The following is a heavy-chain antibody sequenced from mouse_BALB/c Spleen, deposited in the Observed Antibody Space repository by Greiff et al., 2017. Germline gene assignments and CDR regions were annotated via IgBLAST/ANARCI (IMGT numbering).Heavy chain of an antibody. V-gene: IGHV5-17*02. J-gene: IGHJ2*01. Sequence: EVMLVESGGGLVQPGGSRKLSCAASGFTFSSFGMHWVRQAPEKGLEWVAYISSGSSTIYYADTVKGRFTISRDNPKNTLFLQMTSLRSEDTAMYYCARSAYGYDGYYFDYWGQGTTLTVSS. CDR2: ISSGSSTI. D-gene: IGHD2-2*01. CDR3: ARSAYGYDGYYFDY. CDR1: GFTFSSFG.